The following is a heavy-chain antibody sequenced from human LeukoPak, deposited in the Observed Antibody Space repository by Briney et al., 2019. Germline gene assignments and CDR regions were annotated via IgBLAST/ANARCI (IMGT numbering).Heavy chain of an antibody. CDR2: IYYSGST. CDR3: ARDYGDYVGWFDP. V-gene: IGHV4-31*03. Sequence: PSEPLSLTCTVSGGSISSGGYYWSWIRQHPGKGLEWIGYIYYSGSTYYNPSLKSRVTISVDTSKNQFSLKLSSVTAADTAVYYCARDYGDYVGWFDPWGQGTLVTVSS. D-gene: IGHD4-17*01. CDR1: GGSISSGGYY. J-gene: IGHJ5*02.